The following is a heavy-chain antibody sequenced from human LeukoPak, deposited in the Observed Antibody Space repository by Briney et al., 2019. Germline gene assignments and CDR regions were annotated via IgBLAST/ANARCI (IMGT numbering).Heavy chain of an antibody. D-gene: IGHD4-17*01. Sequence: SETLSLTCTVSGYSISSGFYWAWIRQSPGKGLEWIESIYHSGSAYYNPSLKSRVTISVDKSKNQFSLKLSSVTAADTAVYYCASLYTVTTRWYWGQGTLVTVSS. CDR2: IYHSGSA. CDR1: GYSISSGFY. CDR3: ASLYTVTTRWY. J-gene: IGHJ4*02. V-gene: IGHV4-38-2*02.